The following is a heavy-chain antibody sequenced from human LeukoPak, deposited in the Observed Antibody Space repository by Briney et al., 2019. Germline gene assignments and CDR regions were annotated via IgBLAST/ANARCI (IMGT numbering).Heavy chain of an antibody. CDR3: ARGMDYYDSSGYYWGYYFDY. D-gene: IGHD3-22*01. Sequence: ASVKLSCTAAGYTFTSYYIHWVRQAPGQGLEGVGIINPSGGSTSYAHKFQGRVTMTSDTSTSTVYMELSSLRSEDTAVYYCARGMDYYDSSGYYWGYYFDYWGQGTLVTVSS. CDR1: GYTFTSYY. V-gene: IGHV1-46*01. CDR2: INPSGGST. J-gene: IGHJ4*02.